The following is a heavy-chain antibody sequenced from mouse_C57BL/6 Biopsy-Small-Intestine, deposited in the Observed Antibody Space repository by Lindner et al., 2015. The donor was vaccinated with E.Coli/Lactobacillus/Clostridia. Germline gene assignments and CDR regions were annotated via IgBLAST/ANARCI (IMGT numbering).Heavy chain of an antibody. V-gene: IGHV1-7*01. CDR3: ARPSYYDYDGGGYFDF. CDR2: INPYSGNT. D-gene: IGHD2-4*01. CDR1: GYTFTSYW. J-gene: IGHJ2*01. Sequence: VQLQESGAELAKPGASVKLSCKASGYTFTSYWMHWVKQRPGQGLEWIGYINPYSGNTKYNQKFKDKATLTADKSSNTAYMQVSSLTYEDSAVYYCARPSYYDYDGGGYFDFWGQGTTLTVSS.